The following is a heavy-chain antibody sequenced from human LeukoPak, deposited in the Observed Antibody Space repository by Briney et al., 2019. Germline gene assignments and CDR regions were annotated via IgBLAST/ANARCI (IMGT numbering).Heavy chain of an antibody. Sequence: PGGTLRLSCAASGFTFSNYGMSWVRQAPGKGLEWVSAISGSGGSTYYADSVKGRFTISRDNSKNTLYLQMNSLRAEDTAVYYCAKDLRKGGSGRTAGWFDPWGQGTLVTVSS. CDR1: GFTFSNYG. CDR3: AKDLRKGGSGRTAGWFDP. D-gene: IGHD3-10*01. V-gene: IGHV3-23*01. J-gene: IGHJ5*02. CDR2: ISGSGGST.